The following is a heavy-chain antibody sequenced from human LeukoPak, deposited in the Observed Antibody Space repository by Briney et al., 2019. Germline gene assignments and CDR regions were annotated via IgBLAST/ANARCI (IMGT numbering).Heavy chain of an antibody. CDR1: GFSFSDTW. D-gene: IGHD2-2*01. Sequence: GGSLRLSCAASGFSFSDTWMTWVRQAPGRGPEWVGRIKSNTDGGTTDYAAPVKGRFSISRDDSKNTLYLQMNSLKSEDTAVYYCTTAPQVPFDYRGQGTLVTVSS. V-gene: IGHV3-15*01. CDR3: TTAPQVPFDY. J-gene: IGHJ4*02. CDR2: IKSNTDGGTT.